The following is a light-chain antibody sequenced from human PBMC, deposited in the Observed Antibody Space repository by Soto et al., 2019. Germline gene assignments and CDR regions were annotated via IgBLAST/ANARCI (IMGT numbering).Light chain of an antibody. Sequence: GRTKTNDTLSVSAGERSTLSWRASQSVSSNLAWYQQKPGQAPRLLIYDASTRATGIPARFSGSGSGTEFALTISSLQSEYFAVYYCQQYNNWPWTFGQGTNVDI. CDR3: QQYNNWPWT. V-gene: IGKV3-15*01. J-gene: IGKJ1*01. CDR2: DAS. CDR1: QSVSSN.